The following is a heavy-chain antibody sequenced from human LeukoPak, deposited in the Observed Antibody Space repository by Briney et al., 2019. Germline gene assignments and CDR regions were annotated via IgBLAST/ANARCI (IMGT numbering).Heavy chain of an antibody. J-gene: IGHJ4*02. CDR3: AKDNRAYYGSGSYYIDY. D-gene: IGHD3-10*01. V-gene: IGHV3-30*02. Sequence: PGGSLRLSCAASGFTFSSSGMHWVRQAPGKGLEWVAFIRYDGSNKYYADSLKGRFTISRDNSKNTLYLQMNSLRTDDTAVYYCAKDNRAYYGSGSYYIDYWGQGTLVTVSS. CDR1: GFTFSSSG. CDR2: IRYDGSNK.